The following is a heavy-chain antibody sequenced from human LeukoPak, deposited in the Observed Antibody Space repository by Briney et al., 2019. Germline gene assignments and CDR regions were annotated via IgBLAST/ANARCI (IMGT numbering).Heavy chain of an antibody. Sequence: GSSVKVSSKASGGTFSSYAISWVRQAPGQGLEWMGRIIPILGIANYAQKFQGRVTITADKSTSTAYMELSSLRSEDTAVYYCARGGTTHGFDPWGQGTLVTVSS. CDR3: ARGGTTHGFDP. CDR2: IIPILGIA. V-gene: IGHV1-69*04. CDR1: GGTFSSYA. J-gene: IGHJ5*02. D-gene: IGHD1-1*01.